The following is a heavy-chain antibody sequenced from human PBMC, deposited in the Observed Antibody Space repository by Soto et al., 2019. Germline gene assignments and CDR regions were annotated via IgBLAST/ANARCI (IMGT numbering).Heavy chain of an antibody. V-gene: IGHV1-69*12. J-gene: IGHJ4*02. D-gene: IGHD6-13*01. CDR2: IIPIFGTA. Sequence: QVQLVQSGAEVKKPGSSVKVSCKASGGTFSSYAISWVRQAPGQGLEWMGGIIPIFGTANYAQKFQGRVTITADESTSPAYMELSSLRSEDTAVYYCAAGPDSSSSIGYYFDYWGQGTLVTVSS. CDR1: GGTFSSYA. CDR3: AAGPDSSSSIGYYFDY.